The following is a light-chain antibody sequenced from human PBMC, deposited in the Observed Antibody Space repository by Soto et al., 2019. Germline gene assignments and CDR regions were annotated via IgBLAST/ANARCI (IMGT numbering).Light chain of an antibody. V-gene: IGKV3-20*01. J-gene: IGKJ1*01. CDR1: QSVSSSY. CDR2: GAS. Sequence: EILLTQSPDTLSSSPGESATVSCRASQSVSSSYLAWYQKKPGQPPRLLIYGASSRATGVPGRFSGSGSGKDFTLTITSLEPDDFAVYYCQQYGVSPRTFGQGTQVEIK. CDR3: QQYGVSPRT.